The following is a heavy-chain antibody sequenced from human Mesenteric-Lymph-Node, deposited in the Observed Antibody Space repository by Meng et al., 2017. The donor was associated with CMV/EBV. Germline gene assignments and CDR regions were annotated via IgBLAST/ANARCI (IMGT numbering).Heavy chain of an antibody. Sequence: GESLKISCAASRFTFSSYAMSWVRQTPGKGLEWVSYISGTSGTMYYADSVKGRFTISRDNVQNSLYLQMNSLRAEDTAVYYCARDYYDRGSGAFDIWGQGTMVTVSS. CDR1: RFTFSSYA. CDR3: ARDYYDRGSGAFDI. D-gene: IGHD3-22*01. V-gene: IGHV3-48*04. J-gene: IGHJ3*02. CDR2: ISGTSGTM.